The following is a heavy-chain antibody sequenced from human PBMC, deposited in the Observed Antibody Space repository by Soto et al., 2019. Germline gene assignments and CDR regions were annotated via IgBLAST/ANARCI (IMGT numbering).Heavy chain of an antibody. CDR3: ARDYRSTMVRGGLSD. CDR1: GGSISSGGYY. D-gene: IGHD3-10*01. V-gene: IGHV4-31*03. Sequence: QVQLQESGPGLVKPSQTLSLTCTVSGGSISSGGYYWSWIRQHPGKGLEWIGYIYYSGSTYYNPSLKSRVTISVDTSKNQFSLKLSSVTAADTAVYYCARDYRSTMVRGGLSDWGQGTLVTVSS. CDR2: IYYSGST. J-gene: IGHJ4*02.